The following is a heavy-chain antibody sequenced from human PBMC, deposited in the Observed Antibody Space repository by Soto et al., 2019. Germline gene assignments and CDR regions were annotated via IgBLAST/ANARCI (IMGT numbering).Heavy chain of an antibody. CDR2: ISSSSSYI. J-gene: IGHJ6*02. Sequence: EVQLVESGGGLVKPGGSLRLSGAASGFTFSSYSMNWVRQAPGKGLEWVSSISSSSSYIYYADSVKGRFTISRDNAKNSLYLQMNSLRAEDTAVYYCARDGSSYCSSTSCYAYYYYYGMDVWGQGTTVTVSS. V-gene: IGHV3-21*01. D-gene: IGHD2-2*01. CDR1: GFTFSSYS. CDR3: ARDGSSYCSSTSCYAYYYYYGMDV.